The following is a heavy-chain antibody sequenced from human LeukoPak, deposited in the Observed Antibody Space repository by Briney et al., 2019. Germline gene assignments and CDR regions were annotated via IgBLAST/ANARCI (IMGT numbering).Heavy chain of an antibody. CDR2: ISWNSGSI. J-gene: IGHJ4*02. D-gene: IGHD3-10*01. V-gene: IGHV3-9*02. CDR3: TKDGGSGSYYSPSHFDY. CDR1: GFTSDDYA. Sequence: GGSLRFSCAASGFTSDDYAMHWVRQAPGKGLEWVSGISWNSGSIGYADSVKGRFTISRDNAKNSLYLQMNSLRAEDRALYYCTKDGGSGSYYSPSHFDYWGQGTLATVSS.